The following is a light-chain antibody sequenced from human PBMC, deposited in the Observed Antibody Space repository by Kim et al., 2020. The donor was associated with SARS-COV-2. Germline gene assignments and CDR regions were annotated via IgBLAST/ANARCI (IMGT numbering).Light chain of an antibody. J-gene: IGKJ4*01. CDR1: QSLLFSSNNKNY. CDR2: WAS. CDR3: QQYYNTPLT. Sequence: ATINCKSSQSLLFSSNNKNYLAWYQQKPGQPPKLLIYWASTRESGVPDRFSGSGSGTDFTLTISSLLAEDVAVYYCQQYYNTPLTFGGGTKVDIK. V-gene: IGKV4-1*01.